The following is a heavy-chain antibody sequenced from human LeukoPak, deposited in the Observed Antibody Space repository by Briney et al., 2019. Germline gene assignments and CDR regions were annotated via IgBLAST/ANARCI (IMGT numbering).Heavy chain of an antibody. CDR3: ARDPSSSGWPYNWFDP. CDR1: GFIFSNYA. J-gene: IGHJ5*02. D-gene: IGHD6-19*01. CDR2: IDSTGAYT. V-gene: IGHV3-23*01. Sequence: GGSLRLSCAASGFIFSNYAMSWVRQAPGKGLEWVSAIDSTGAYTWYADSVKGRFTISKDSSKTILYLQMNSLRAEDAAVYFCARDPSSSGWPYNWFDPWGQGTLVTVSS.